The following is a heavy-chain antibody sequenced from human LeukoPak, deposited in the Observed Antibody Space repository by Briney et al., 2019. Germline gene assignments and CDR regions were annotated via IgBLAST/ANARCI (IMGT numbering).Heavy chain of an antibody. CDR2: IYPGDSDT. J-gene: IGHJ4*02. D-gene: IGHD4-17*01. V-gene: IGHV5-51*01. CDR3: ARALRTGQGDYVPVL. Sequence: GESLKISCKGSGYSFTSYWIGWVRQMPGKGLEWMGIIYPGDSDTRYSPSFQGQVTISADKSVSTAYLQWSSLKASDTAMYYCARALRTGQGDYVPVLWGQGTLVIVSS. CDR1: GYSFTSYW.